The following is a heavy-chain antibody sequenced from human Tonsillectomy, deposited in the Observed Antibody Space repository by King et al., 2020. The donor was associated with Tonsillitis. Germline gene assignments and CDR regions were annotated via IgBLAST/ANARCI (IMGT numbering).Heavy chain of an antibody. Sequence: QLQESGPGLVKPSQTLSLTCTVSGGSISSGDYYWFWIRQPPGKGLEWIGYIYYSGSTYYNPSLKSRVTISVDTSKNQFSLKLISVTAADTAVYYCARAQITMVRGVIISPWGQGTLVTVSS. CDR2: IYYSGST. V-gene: IGHV4-30-4*01. J-gene: IGHJ5*02. D-gene: IGHD3-10*01. CDR1: GGSISSGDYY. CDR3: ARAQITMVRGVIISP.